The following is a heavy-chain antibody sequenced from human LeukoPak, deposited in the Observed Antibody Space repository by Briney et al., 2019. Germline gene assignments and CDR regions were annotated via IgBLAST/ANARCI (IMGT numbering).Heavy chain of an antibody. V-gene: IGHV3-15*01. CDR3: TTQLWFGDPILRGSTGMDV. CDR1: GFTFSDAW. Sequence: GGSLRLSCAASGFTFSDAWMSWVRQAPGKGLEWVGRIKSKTDGGTTDYAAPVKGRFTISRDDSKNTLYLQMNSLKTEDTAVYYCTTQLWFGDPILRGSTGMDVWGQGTTVTVSS. J-gene: IGHJ6*02. CDR2: IKSKTDGGTT. D-gene: IGHD3-10*01.